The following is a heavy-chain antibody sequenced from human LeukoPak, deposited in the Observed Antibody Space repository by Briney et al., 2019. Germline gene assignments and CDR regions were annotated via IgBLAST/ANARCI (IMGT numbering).Heavy chain of an antibody. CDR1: GFAFGSEA. D-gene: IGHD6-13*01. Sequence: GGSLRLSCAVSGFAFGSEAMSWVRQSPARGLEWVASISPGGGTTYYADYVKGRFTISRDNSKNSLFVQMNSLRAEDTAVYYCARGRIAAAGEDYWGQGTLVTVSS. CDR3: ARGRIAAAGEDY. CDR2: ISPGGGTT. J-gene: IGHJ4*02. V-gene: IGHV3-23*01.